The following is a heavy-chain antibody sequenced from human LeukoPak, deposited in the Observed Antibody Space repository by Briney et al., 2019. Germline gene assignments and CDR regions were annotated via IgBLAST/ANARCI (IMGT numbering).Heavy chain of an antibody. Sequence: PGGSLRLSCAASGFTVSSNYMSWVRQAPGKGLEWVSVIYSGGSTYYADSVKGRFTISRDNSKNTLYLQMNSLRAEDTAVYYCARKTKDYYFDYWGQGTLVTVSS. CDR2: IYSGGST. V-gene: IGHV3-53*01. CDR3: ARKTKDYYFDY. CDR1: GFTVSSNY. D-gene: IGHD2-8*01. J-gene: IGHJ4*02.